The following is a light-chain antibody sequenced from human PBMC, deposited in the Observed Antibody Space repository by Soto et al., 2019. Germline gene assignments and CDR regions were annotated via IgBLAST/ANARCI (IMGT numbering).Light chain of an antibody. CDR1: QSLQHSNGYNY. CDR2: LAS. Sequence: DIVMTQSPLSLPVTPGEPASISCRSSQSLQHSNGYNYLDWYLQKPGQSPQILIYLASNRASGVPDRSSGSGSGTDFTLKISRVEAEDVGVYYCMQALQTPAFGQGTKVEIK. J-gene: IGKJ1*01. V-gene: IGKV2-28*01. CDR3: MQALQTPA.